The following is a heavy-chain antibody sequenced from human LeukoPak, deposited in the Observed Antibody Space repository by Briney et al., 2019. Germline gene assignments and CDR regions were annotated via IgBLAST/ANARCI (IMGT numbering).Heavy chain of an antibody. J-gene: IGHJ4*02. D-gene: IGHD6-19*01. CDR3: AKDTGTYTSGIDY. CDR1: GFTFSSYG. CDR2: ISHDGSNE. V-gene: IGHV3-30*18. Sequence: GGSLRLSCAASGFTFSSYGMHWVRQAPGGGLEWVAVISHDGSNEYYADSVKGRFTISRDNSKNTLYVQMSSLRAEDTAVYYCAKDTGTYTSGIDYWGQGTLVTVSS.